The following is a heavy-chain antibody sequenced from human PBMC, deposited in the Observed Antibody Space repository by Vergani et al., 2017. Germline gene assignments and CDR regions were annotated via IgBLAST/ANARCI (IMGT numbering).Heavy chain of an antibody. Sequence: QVQLQESGPGLVKPSETLSLTCTVSGGSISSYYWSWIRQPPGKGLEWIGYIYYSGSTNYNPSLKSRVTISVDTSKNQFSLKLSSVTAVDTAVYYCAREKGIAAAGADAFDIWGQGTMVTVSS. CDR3: AREKGIAAAGADAFDI. D-gene: IGHD6-13*01. CDR2: IYYSGST. CDR1: GGSISSYY. V-gene: IGHV4-59*01. J-gene: IGHJ3*02.